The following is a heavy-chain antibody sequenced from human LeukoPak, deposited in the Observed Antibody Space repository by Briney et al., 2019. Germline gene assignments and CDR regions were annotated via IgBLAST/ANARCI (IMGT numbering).Heavy chain of an antibody. CDR1: GYTFSSYE. V-gene: IGHV1-8*01. CDR3: ARVLNVRGVMTPGY. D-gene: IGHD3-10*02. Sequence: ASVKVSCKASGYTFSSYEINWVRQATGQGLEWMGWMHPGTGNTGHAQKFQGRITMTRSTSMSTAYMELSSLTSEDTAIYYCARVLNVRGVMTPGYWGQGTLVTVSS. J-gene: IGHJ4*02. CDR2: MHPGTGNT.